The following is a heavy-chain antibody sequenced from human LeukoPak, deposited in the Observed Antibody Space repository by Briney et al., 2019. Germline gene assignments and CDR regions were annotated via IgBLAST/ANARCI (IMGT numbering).Heavy chain of an antibody. V-gene: IGHV3-20*04. CDR1: GFTFDDCG. CDR2: INWNGGST. Sequence: PGGSLRLSCAASGFTFDDCGMSWVRHAPGKGLEWVSGINWNGGSTGYADSVKGRFTISRDNAKNSLYLQMNSLRAEDTALYYCARGHCSGGSCSFDYWGQGTLVTVSS. CDR3: ARGHCSGGSCSFDY. D-gene: IGHD2-15*01. J-gene: IGHJ4*02.